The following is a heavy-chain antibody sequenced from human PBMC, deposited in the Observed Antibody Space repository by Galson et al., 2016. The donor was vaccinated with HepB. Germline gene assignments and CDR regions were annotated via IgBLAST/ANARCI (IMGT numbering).Heavy chain of an antibody. V-gene: IGHV4-39*07. CDR3: SRVTDSRSWHDAH. J-gene: IGHJ4*02. CDR1: GGSIRSSAYY. CDR2: LYYTGNT. Sequence: SETLSLTCTVSGGSIRSSAYYWGWNRQSPEKGLEWIGSLYYTGNTFYNPSLKSRVTISIDTSKNPFSLKVNSVTAADTAVYFCSRVTDSRSWHDAHWGQGTPVTVSS. D-gene: IGHD6-13*01.